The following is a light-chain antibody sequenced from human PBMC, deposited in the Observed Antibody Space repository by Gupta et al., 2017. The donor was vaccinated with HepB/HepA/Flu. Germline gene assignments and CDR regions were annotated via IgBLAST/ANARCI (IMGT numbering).Light chain of an antibody. Sequence: EIVLTQSPGTLSLSPGERATRSCRASQSVRSRYLAWYQQKPGQAPRLLIYGASSRATGIPDRFSGSGSGTDFTLTISRLEPEDFAVYYCQQYGSSPFTFGHGTXVDIK. CDR3: QQYGSSPFT. J-gene: IGKJ3*01. V-gene: IGKV3-20*01. CDR1: QSVRSRY. CDR2: GAS.